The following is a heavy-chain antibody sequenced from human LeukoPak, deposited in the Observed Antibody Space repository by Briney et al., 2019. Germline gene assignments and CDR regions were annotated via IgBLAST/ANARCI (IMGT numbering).Heavy chain of an antibody. CDR1: GFTFSSYG. CDR2: ISYDGSNK. J-gene: IGHJ3*02. V-gene: IGHV3-30*18. CDR3: AKDQGSSSWSLAFDI. Sequence: GRSLRLSCAASGFTFSSYGVHWVRQAPGKGLEWVAVISYDGSNKYYADSVKGRFTISRDNSKNTLYLQMNSLRAEDTAVYYCAKDQGSSSWSLAFDIWGQGTMVTVSS. D-gene: IGHD6-13*01.